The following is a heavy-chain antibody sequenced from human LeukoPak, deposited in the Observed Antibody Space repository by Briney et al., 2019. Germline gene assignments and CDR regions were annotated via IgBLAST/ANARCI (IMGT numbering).Heavy chain of an antibody. Sequence: ASVKVSCKASGYTFPSYFMHWVRQAPGQGLEWMGIINPTGGSTTYAQKFQGRVTMTRDTSTSTVYMELSSLRSDDTAVYYCARTAARRFDYWGQGTLVTVS. CDR1: GYTFPSYF. V-gene: IGHV1-46*01. J-gene: IGHJ4*02. CDR2: INPTGGST. CDR3: ARTAARRFDY. D-gene: IGHD6-6*01.